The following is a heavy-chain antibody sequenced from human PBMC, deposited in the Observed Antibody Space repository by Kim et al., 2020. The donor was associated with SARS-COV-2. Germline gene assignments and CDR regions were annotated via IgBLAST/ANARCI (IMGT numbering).Heavy chain of an antibody. CDR1: GGSISSSSYY. CDR2: IYYSGST. CDR3: ARAYLAQGGSETGAFDY. D-gene: IGHD1-1*01. Sequence: SETLSLTCTVSGGSISSSSYYWDWIRQPPGKGLEWIGSIYYSGSTYYNPSLKSRVTISEDTSKNRLSLNLSSVTAADTAVYYCARAYLAQGGSETGAFDYWGQGTLVTVSS. V-gene: IGHV4-39*07. J-gene: IGHJ4*02.